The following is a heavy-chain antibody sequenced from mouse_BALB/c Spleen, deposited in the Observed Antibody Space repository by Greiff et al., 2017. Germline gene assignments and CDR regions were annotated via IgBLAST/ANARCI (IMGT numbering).Heavy chain of an antibody. D-gene: IGHD2-14*01. J-gene: IGHJ4*01. CDR3: ARGDYRYDEAMDY. V-gene: IGHV5-4*02. CDR2: ISDGGSYT. CDR1: GFTFSDYY. Sequence: EVNVVESGGGLVKPGGSLKLSCAASGFTFSDYYMYWVRQTPEKRLEWVATISDGGSYTYYPDSVKGRFTISRDNAKNNLYLQMSSLKSEDTAMYYCARGDYRYDEAMDYWGQGTSVTVSS.